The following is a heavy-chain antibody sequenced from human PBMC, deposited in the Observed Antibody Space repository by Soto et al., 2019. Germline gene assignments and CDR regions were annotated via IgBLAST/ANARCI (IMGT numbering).Heavy chain of an antibody. V-gene: IGHV3-53*01. CDR3: AREVTSYYYYYGMDV. Sequence: GGSLRLSCAASGFTVSSNYMSWVRQAPGKGLEWVSVIYSGGSTYYADSVKGRFTISRDNSKNTLYLQMNSLRAEDTAVYYCAREVTSYYYYYGMDVWGQGTTVTVS. CDR2: IYSGGST. D-gene: IGHD4-4*01. CDR1: GFTVSSNY. J-gene: IGHJ6*02.